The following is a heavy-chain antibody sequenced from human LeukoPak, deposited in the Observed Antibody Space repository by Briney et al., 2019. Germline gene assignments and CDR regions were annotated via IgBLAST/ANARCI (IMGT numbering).Heavy chain of an antibody. CDR1: GGSISSYY. CDR2: INHSGST. V-gene: IGHV4-34*01. CDR3: ARGVRCYGSGNWFDP. Sequence: MPSETLSLTCTVSGGSISSYYWSWIRQPPGKGLEWIGEINHSGSTNYNPSLKSRVTISVDTSKNQFSLKLSSVTAADTAVYYCARGVRCYGSGNWFDPWGQGTLVTVSS. J-gene: IGHJ5*02. D-gene: IGHD3-10*01.